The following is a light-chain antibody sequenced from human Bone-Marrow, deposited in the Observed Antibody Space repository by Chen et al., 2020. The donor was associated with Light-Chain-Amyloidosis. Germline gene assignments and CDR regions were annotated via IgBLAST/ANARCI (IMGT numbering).Light chain of an antibody. CDR1: SGDVGRYNY. CDR2: EVT. V-gene: IGLV2-8*01. Sequence: QSALTQPPSASGSPGQSVTISCTGTSGDVGRYNYVSWYQQNPGKAPKLMIYEVTTRPSGVPDRFSGSKSGNTASMTVSGLQADDEADYYCSSYAGDNNYVVFGGGTKLTVL. CDR3: SSYAGDNNYVV. J-gene: IGLJ2*01.